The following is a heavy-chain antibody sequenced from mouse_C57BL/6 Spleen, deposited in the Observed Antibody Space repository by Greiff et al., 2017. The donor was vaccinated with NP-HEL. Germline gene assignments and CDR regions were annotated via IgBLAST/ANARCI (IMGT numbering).Heavy chain of an antibody. V-gene: IGHV5-4*01. D-gene: IGHD2-4*01. CDR2: ISDGGSYT. J-gene: IGHJ1*03. CDR3: ARDHEGLRQGEWYFDV. Sequence: EVMLVESGGGLVKPGGSLKLSCAASGFTFSSYAMSWVRQTPEKRLEWVATISDGGSYTYYPDNVKGRFTISRDNAKNNLYLQMSHLKSEDTAMYYCARDHEGLRQGEWYFDVWGTGTTVTVSS. CDR1: GFTFSSYA.